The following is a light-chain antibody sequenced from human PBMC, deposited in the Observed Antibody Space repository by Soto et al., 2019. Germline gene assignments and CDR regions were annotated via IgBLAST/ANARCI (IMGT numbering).Light chain of an antibody. CDR1: QNIDMY. J-gene: IGKJ1*01. Sequence: DIHMTQSPSSPSASVGDTVTITCRASQNIDMYLNWYQQKPGKAPRVLISGASNLQSGVPSRFSGSGSGTDFTLTISSLQSEDFASYFCQHTFNSPPWTFGQGTKVDI. CDR2: GAS. V-gene: IGKV1-39*01. CDR3: QHTFNSPPWT.